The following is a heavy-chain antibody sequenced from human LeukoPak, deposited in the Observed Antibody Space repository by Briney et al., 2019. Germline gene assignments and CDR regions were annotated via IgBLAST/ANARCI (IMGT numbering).Heavy chain of an antibody. Sequence: SETLSLTCAVSGDSITSHSWWSWVRQPPGKGLEWIGSIYYSGSTFYNPSLKSRVTISVDTSKNQFSLKLSSVTAADTAVYYCARQGSGRSSDYWGQGTLVTVSS. D-gene: IGHD1-26*01. V-gene: IGHV4-39*01. J-gene: IGHJ4*02. CDR1: GDSITSHSW. CDR3: ARQGSGRSSDY. CDR2: IYYSGST.